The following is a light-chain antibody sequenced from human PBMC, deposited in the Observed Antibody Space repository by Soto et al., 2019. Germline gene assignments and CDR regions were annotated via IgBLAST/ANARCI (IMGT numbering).Light chain of an antibody. V-gene: IGLV2-11*01. CDR3: CSFAGGLFV. CDR2: DVT. Sequence: QSALTQPRSVSGSPGQAVTVSCTGTNSNIGSHNYVSWYQQRPGKAPKLMIHDVTERPSGVPDRFSGSKSGNTASLTISGLQAEDEAEYFGCSFAGGLFVFGTGTKVTVL. CDR1: NSNIGSHNY. J-gene: IGLJ1*01.